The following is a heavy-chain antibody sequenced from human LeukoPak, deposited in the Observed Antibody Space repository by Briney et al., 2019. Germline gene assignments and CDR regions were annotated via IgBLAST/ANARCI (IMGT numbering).Heavy chain of an antibody. J-gene: IGHJ3*02. CDR2: ISYSGST. Sequence: SETLSLTCTVSGGSISNYYWSWIRQPPGKGLEWIGYISYSGSTKYNPSLKSRVTMSVGSSKNQFSLKLSSVTAADTAVYYCAREYNDYYDSSGYYRQGAAFDIWGQGTMVTVSS. CDR3: AREYNDYYDSSGYYRQGAAFDI. V-gene: IGHV4-59*01. D-gene: IGHD3-22*01. CDR1: GGSISNYY.